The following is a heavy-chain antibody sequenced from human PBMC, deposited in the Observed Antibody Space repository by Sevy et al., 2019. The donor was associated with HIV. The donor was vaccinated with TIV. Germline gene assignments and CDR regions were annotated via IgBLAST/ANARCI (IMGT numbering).Heavy chain of an antibody. J-gene: IGHJ4*02. Sequence: GGSLRLSCAASGFTFSSYWMSWVRQAPGKGLEWVANIKQDGSEKYYVDSVKGRFTISRDKAKNSLHLKMNSLRAEDTAVYYCARGGLAAAGGEFDYWGQGTLVTVSS. CDR3: ARGGLAAAGGEFDY. CDR2: IKQDGSEK. D-gene: IGHD6-13*01. CDR1: GFTFSSYW. V-gene: IGHV3-7*01.